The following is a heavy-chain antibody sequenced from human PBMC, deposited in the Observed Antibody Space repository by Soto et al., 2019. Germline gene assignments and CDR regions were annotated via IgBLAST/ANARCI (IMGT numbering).Heavy chain of an antibody. Sequence: VGSLRLSCAASGFTFSSYALRWVRQAPGKGLEWVSAISCSGGRTYYADSVKGRFTISRDNSKNTLYLQMTSLRAEDTAVSYCAKALRIQLWFWFDPWGQGTLVTVSS. D-gene: IGHD5-18*01. J-gene: IGHJ5*02. CDR3: AKALRIQLWFWFDP. CDR1: GFTFSSYA. V-gene: IGHV3-23*01. CDR2: ISCSGGRT.